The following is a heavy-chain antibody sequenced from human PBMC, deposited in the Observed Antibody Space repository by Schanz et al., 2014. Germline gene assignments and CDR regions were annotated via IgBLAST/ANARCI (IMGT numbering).Heavy chain of an antibody. CDR1: GYTFTSYY. D-gene: IGHD4-17*01. Sequence: QVQLVQSGAEVKKPGSSVKVSCKASGYTFTSYYMHWVRQAPGQGLEWMGIINPSGGSTSYAQKFQGRVTMTRDTSTSTVYMEMTDLKFEDAGLYYCAIHYGDRPLWGQGTLIAVSS. V-gene: IGHV1-46*01. CDR3: AIHYGDRPL. J-gene: IGHJ4*02. CDR2: INPSGGST.